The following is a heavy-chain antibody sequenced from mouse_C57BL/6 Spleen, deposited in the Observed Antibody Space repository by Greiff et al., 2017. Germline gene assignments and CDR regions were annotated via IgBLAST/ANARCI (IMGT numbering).Heavy chain of an antibody. D-gene: IGHD2-5*01. J-gene: IGHJ2*01. V-gene: IGHV5-12*01. CDR1: GFTFSDYY. CDR3: ARQRYYSKGGYYFDY. Sequence: EVMLVESGGGLVQPGGSLKLSCAASGFTFSDYYMYWVRQTPEKRLEWVAYISNGGGSTYYPDTVKGRFTISSDNAKNTLYLQMSRLKSEDTAMYYCARQRYYSKGGYYFDYWGQGTTLTVSS. CDR2: ISNGGGST.